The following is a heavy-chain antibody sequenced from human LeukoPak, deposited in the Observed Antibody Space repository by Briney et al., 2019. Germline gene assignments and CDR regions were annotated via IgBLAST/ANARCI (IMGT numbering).Heavy chain of an antibody. D-gene: IGHD6-19*01. V-gene: IGHV5-51*01. CDR3: VRPSSGWFSFDY. Sequence: GESLKTSCKGSGYSFSSYWIGWVRQMPGKGLEWMGIIYPGDSDTRYSPSSQGQVTISADKSISIAYLQWSSLKASDTAMYYCVRPSSGWFSFDYWGQGTPVTVSS. J-gene: IGHJ4*02. CDR1: GYSFSSYW. CDR2: IYPGDSDT.